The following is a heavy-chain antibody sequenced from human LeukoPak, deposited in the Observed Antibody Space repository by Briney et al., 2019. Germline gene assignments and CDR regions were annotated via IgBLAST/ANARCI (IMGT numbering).Heavy chain of an antibody. V-gene: IGHV3-23*01. J-gene: IGHJ3*02. CDR3: AKVNLGSSWYLGAFDI. Sequence: GGSLRLSCAASGFTFSSYAMSWVRQAPGKGLEWVSAISGSGGSTYYADSAKGRFTISRDNSKNTLYLQMNSLRAEDTAVYYCAKVNLGSSWYLGAFDIWGQGTMVTVSS. CDR2: ISGSGGST. CDR1: GFTFSSYA. D-gene: IGHD6-13*01.